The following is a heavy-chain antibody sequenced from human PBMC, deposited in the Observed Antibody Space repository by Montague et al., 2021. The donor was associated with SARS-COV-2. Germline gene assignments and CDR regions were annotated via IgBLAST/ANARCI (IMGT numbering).Heavy chain of an antibody. J-gene: IGHJ6*02. D-gene: IGHD3-16*01. CDR3: AKDIWGYAGMDG. Sequence: SLRLSCAASGFTFSACAMNWVRQAPGKGLEWVSGISHSGDSAHFADSVKGRFSIPRDDSKNKLYLQMNSLRADDTAVYYCAKDIWGYAGMDGWGQGTTVTVSS. CDR2: ISHSGDSA. V-gene: IGHV3-23*01. CDR1: GFTFSACA.